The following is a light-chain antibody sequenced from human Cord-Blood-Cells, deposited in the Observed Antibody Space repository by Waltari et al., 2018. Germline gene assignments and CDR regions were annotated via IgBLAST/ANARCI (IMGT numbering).Light chain of an antibody. CDR1: SSDVGGYNY. Sequence: QSALTQPPSASGSPGQSVTISCTGTSSDVGGYNYVSRYQQPPGKAPKLMIYEVSKRPSGVPDRFSGSKSGNTASLTVSGLQAEDEADYYCSSYAGSNNWVVFGGGTKLTVL. J-gene: IGLJ2*01. V-gene: IGLV2-8*01. CDR3: SSYAGSNNWVV. CDR2: EVS.